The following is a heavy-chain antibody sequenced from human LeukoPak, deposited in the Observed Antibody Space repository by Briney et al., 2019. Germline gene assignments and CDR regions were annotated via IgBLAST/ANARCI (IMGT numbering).Heavy chain of an antibody. D-gene: IGHD4-17*01. CDR2: IYYSGST. V-gene: IGHV4-30-4*01. CDR3: ARASAGGDYVY. Sequence: SQTLSLTCTVSGGSISIGDYYWSWIRQPPGKGQEWIGYIYYSGSTYYNPSLKSRVTISVDTSKNQFSLKLSSVTAADTAVYYCARASAGGDYVYWGQGTLVTVSS. J-gene: IGHJ4*02. CDR1: GGSISIGDYY.